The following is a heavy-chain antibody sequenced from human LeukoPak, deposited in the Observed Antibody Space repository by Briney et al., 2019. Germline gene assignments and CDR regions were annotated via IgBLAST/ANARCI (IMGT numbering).Heavy chain of an antibody. Sequence: QPGGSLRLSCAASGFTFSSYSMNWVRQAPGKGLEWVSGISGSGATTYYADSVKGRLTISRDNSKNTVYLQMNSLRAEDTAVYYCAKGARLRLGEDFDYWGQGTLVTVSS. J-gene: IGHJ4*02. CDR2: ISGSGATT. CDR1: GFTFSSYS. V-gene: IGHV3-23*01. CDR3: AKGARLRLGEDFDY. D-gene: IGHD3-16*01.